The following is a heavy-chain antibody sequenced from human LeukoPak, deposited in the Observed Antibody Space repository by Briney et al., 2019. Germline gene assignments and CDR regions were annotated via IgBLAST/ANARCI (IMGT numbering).Heavy chain of an antibody. CDR1: GYTFTGYY. J-gene: IGHJ4*02. Sequence: PGASVKVSCKASGYTFTGYYMHWVRQAPGQGLEWMGWIDPNSGVTKYAQKFQGRVTMTSDTSISTAYMELSRLRSDDTAVYYCARGDLRLFYDILTGYGYWGQGTLVTVSS. V-gene: IGHV1-2*02. CDR3: ARGDLRLFYDILTGYGY. CDR2: IDPNSGVT. D-gene: IGHD3-9*01.